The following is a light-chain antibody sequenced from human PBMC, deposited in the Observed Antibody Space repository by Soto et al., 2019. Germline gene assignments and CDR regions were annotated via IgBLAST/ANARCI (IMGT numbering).Light chain of an antibody. V-gene: IGKV3-11*01. CDR2: DAS. J-gene: IGKJ5*01. Sequence: EIVLTQSPATLSLSPGERATLSCRASQSVSSYLAWYQQKPGQAPRLLIYDASNRATGIPARFSGSGSGTDFTLTISSLEPEDFAVYYCQQRLHWPITFGQGTRLEIK. CDR3: QQRLHWPIT. CDR1: QSVSSY.